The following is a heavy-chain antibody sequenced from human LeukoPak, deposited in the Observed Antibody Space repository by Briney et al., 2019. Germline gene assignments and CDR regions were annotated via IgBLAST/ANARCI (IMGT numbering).Heavy chain of an antibody. V-gene: IGHV1-18*01. CDR1: GGTFSSYA. J-gene: IGHJ5*02. CDR3: ARGGISINWFDP. CDR2: ISAYNGNT. Sequence: ASVKVSCKASGGTFSSYAISWVRQAPGQGLEWMGWISAYNGNTNYAQKLQGRVTMTTDTSTSTAYMELRSLRSDDTAVYYCARGGISINWFDPWGQGTLVTVSS.